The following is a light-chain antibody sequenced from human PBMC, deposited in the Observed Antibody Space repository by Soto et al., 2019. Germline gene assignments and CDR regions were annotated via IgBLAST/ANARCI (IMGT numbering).Light chain of an antibody. V-gene: IGKV3-20*01. CDR1: QSVSNTY. Sequence: EIVLTQSPGTLSLSPGERATLSCRASQSVSNTYLARYQQKPGQAPRLLIYDASSRATGIPDSFSGSGSGTDFTLTISRLEPEDFAVYYCQQYGTSSGLLTFGPGTKVDI. CDR2: DAS. CDR3: QQYGTSSGLLT. J-gene: IGKJ3*01.